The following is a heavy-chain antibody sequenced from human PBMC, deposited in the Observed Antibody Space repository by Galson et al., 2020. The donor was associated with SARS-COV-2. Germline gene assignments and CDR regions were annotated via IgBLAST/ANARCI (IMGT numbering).Heavy chain of an antibody. V-gene: IGHV3-23*01. CDR3: AKDFVRGIGHMDV. CDR1: GFTFSRYG. Sequence: GESLKISCVASGFTFSRYGMSWVRQAPGQGLDWVATTSATTYYADSVRRRFIISRDDSKNTLYLQMNGLSADDTAVYYCAKDFVRGIGHMDVWGPGTTVTVSS. J-gene: IGHJ6*02. CDR2: TSATT. D-gene: IGHD3-10*02.